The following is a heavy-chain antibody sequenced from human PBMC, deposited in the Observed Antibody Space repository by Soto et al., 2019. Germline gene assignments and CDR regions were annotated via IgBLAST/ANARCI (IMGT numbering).Heavy chain of an antibody. J-gene: IGHJ6*03. CDR1: GFTFTTYW. V-gene: IGHV3-74*01. CDR2: IESDGSST. D-gene: IGHD3-16*01. Sequence: GGSLRLSCAASGFTFTTYWMHWVRQAPGKGLVWVSRIESDGSSTNYADSVKGRFTISRDNAKNTLYLQMNSLGAEDTAVYYCARGGLRAYYMDVWGKGPRSPSP. CDR3: ARGGLRAYYMDV.